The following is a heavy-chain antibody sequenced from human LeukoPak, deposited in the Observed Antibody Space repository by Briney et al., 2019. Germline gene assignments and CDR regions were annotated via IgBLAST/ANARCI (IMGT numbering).Heavy chain of an antibody. CDR1: GGAISSSSYS. CDR2: IYYSGST. D-gene: IGHD2-15*01. J-gene: IGHJ4*02. V-gene: IGHV4-39*07. Sequence: SETLSLTCTVSGGAISSSSYSWGWIRQSPGKGLEWIGSIYYSGSTYYNPSLKSRVTISTDMSKNQFSLKLTSLTAADTAVYYCASGYCDGGSCYSGGDYWGQGTLVTVSS. CDR3: ASGYCDGGSCYSGGDY.